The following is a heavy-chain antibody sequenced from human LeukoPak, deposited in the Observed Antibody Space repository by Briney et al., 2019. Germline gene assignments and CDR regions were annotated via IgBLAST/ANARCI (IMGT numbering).Heavy chain of an antibody. CDR1: GYTFTGYY. J-gene: IGHJ3*01. CDR3: ARSPPNGWYRAGSQDV. CDR2: IILNSGGT. Sequence: GASVKLSCKASGYTFTGYYIHWVRQAPGQGLEWMGRIILNSGGTNYAQKFQGRVHMTGATSITTASMELHRLRSDDTAVYYCARSPPNGWYRAGSQDVWGQGTMVVVSS. D-gene: IGHD6-19*01. V-gene: IGHV1-2*06.